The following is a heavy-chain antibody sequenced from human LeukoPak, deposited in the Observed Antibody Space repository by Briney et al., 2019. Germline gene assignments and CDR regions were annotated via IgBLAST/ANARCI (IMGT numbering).Heavy chain of an antibody. CDR2: INHSGST. D-gene: IGHD3-9*01. Sequence: SETLSLTCAVYGGSFSGYYWSWIRQPPGKGPEWIGVINHSGSTNYNPSLKSRVTISVDTSKNQFSLKLSSVTAADTAVYYCARGSNRYTSYYDILTGGFDIWGQGTMVTVSS. J-gene: IGHJ3*02. CDR3: ARGSNRYTSYYDILTGGFDI. V-gene: IGHV4-34*01. CDR1: GGSFSGYY.